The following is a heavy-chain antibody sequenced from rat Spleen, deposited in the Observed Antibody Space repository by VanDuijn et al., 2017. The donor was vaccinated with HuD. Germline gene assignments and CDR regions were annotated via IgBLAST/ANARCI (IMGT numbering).Heavy chain of an antibody. Sequence: EVQLVESGGGLVQPGRSLKLSCAASGFTFSNYDMAWVRQAPTKGLEWVATIIYDGSRTYYRDSVKGRFTISRDNAKNTLYLQMDSLRSEDTATYYCATPIGTGYNYPFDYWGQGVMVTVSS. CDR2: IIYDGSRT. CDR1: GFTFSNYD. J-gene: IGHJ2*01. CDR3: ATPIGTGYNYPFDY. D-gene: IGHD1-4*01. V-gene: IGHV5S10*01.